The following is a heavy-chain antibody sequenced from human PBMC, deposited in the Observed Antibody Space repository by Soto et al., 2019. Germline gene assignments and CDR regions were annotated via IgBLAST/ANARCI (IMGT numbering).Heavy chain of an antibody. D-gene: IGHD2-15*01. CDR2: MNPNSGNT. CDR3: ARGIVFRRTAHTLRFMVV. Sequence: ASVKVSCKASGYTFTSYDINWVRQATGQGLEWMGWMNPNSGNTGYAQKFQGRVTMTRNTSISTAYMELSSLRSEDTAVYYCARGIVFRRTAHTLRFMVVWDQVTTVT. V-gene: IGHV1-8*01. CDR1: GYTFTSYD. J-gene: IGHJ6*02.